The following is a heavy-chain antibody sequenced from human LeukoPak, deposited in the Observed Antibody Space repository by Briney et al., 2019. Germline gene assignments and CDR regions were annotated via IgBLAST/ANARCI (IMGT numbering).Heavy chain of an antibody. V-gene: IGHV3-23*01. CDR2: ISGSGYST. CDR3: AKETVAAPPIDY. D-gene: IGHD6-19*01. Sequence: PVGSLRLSCAASGFTFRSYAMSWVRQAPGKGLEWVSAISGSGYSTYYADSVKGRFTISRDNSKNTLFLQINSLRAEDTAVYYCAKETVAAPPIDYWGQGTLVTVSS. CDR1: GFTFRSYA. J-gene: IGHJ4*02.